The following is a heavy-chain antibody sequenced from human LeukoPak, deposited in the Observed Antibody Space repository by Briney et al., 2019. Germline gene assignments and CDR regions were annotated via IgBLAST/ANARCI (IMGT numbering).Heavy chain of an antibody. Sequence: SETLSLTCAVSNGSINSDNWWTWVRQSPGKGLGWIGEIYHSGSTNYNPSLWGRVTISMDKSKNQFSLNLNSVTAADTAVYYCASLSHWGQGTLVTVSS. CDR2: IYHSGST. J-gene: IGHJ4*02. CDR1: NGSINSDNW. V-gene: IGHV4-4*02. CDR3: ASLSH.